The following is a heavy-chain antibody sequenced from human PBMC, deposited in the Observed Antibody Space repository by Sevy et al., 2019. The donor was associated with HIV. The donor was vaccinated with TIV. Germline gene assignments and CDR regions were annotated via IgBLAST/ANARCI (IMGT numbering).Heavy chain of an antibody. CDR2: IYPGDSDT. D-gene: IGHD3-9*01. CDR1: GYSFTSYW. V-gene: IGHV5-51*01. CDR3: ARCGLLRYFDWLSPALDAFDI. Sequence: GESLKISCKGSGYSFTSYWIGWVRQMPGKGLEWMGIIYPGDSDTRYSPSFQGQVTISADRSISTAYLQWSSLKASDTARYYCARCGLLRYFDWLSPALDAFDIWGQGTMVTVSS. J-gene: IGHJ3*02.